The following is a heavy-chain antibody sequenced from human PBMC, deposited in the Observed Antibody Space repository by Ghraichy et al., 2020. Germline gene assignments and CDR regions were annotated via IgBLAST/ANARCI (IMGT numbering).Heavy chain of an antibody. V-gene: IGHV3-48*02. CDR3: ARPNREYYDFWSGYYRN. Sequence: LSLTCVASGFTFSSYSMSWVRQAPGKGLEWVSYISSSSSTIYYADSVKGGFTISRDNAKNSLHLQMNSLRDEDTAVYYCARPNREYYDFWSGYYRNWGQGTLVTVSS. CDR1: GFTFSSYS. CDR2: ISSSSSTI. J-gene: IGHJ4*02. D-gene: IGHD3-3*01.